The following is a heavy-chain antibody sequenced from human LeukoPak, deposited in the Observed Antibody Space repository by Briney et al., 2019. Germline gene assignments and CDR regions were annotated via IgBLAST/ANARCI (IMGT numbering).Heavy chain of an antibody. CDR1: GHTFTGYY. CDR2: ISAYNGNT. D-gene: IGHD3-22*01. V-gene: IGHV1-18*04. CDR3: ARRLYDSSGYRDAFDI. Sequence: GASVKVSCKASGHTFTGYYMHWVRQAPGQGLEWMGWISAYNGNTNYAQKLQGRVTMTTDTSTSTAYMELRSLRSDDTAVYYCARRLYDSSGYRDAFDIWGQGTMVTVSS. J-gene: IGHJ3*02.